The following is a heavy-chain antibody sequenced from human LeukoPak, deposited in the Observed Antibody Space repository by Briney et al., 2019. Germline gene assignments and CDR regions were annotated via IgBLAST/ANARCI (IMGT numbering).Heavy chain of an antibody. V-gene: IGHV4-59*01. CDR3: GGLDYDILTGSRNHHRNDAFDI. CDR2: IYYRGST. Sequence: PSETLSPTCTVSGGSISSYYRSWIRQPPGKVLEWIGYIYYRGSTNYNPSLKSRVTISVNTSKNQFSLKLSSVSAADTAVYYCGGLDYDILTGSRNHHRNDAFDIWGQGTMVTVSS. CDR1: GGSISSYY. D-gene: IGHD3-9*01. J-gene: IGHJ3*02.